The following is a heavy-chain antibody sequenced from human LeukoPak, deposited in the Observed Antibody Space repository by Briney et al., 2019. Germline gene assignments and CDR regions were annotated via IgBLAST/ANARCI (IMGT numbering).Heavy chain of an antibody. V-gene: IGHV4-39*01. CDR2: IYYSGST. D-gene: IGHD2-21*02. CDR3: ARGPPYIVVVTAIGFFDS. Sequence: PSETLSLTCTVSGGSISSSYYYWGWIRQPPGKGLEWIGSIYYSGSTYYNPSLKSRVTISVDTSKNQFSLKLSSVTAADTAVYYCARGPPYIVVVTAIGFFDSWGQGTLVTVSS. CDR1: GGSISSSYYY. J-gene: IGHJ4*02.